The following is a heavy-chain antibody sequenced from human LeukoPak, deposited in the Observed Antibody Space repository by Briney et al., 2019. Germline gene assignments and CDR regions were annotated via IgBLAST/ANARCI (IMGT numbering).Heavy chain of an antibody. V-gene: IGHV4-30-2*01. Sequence: PLSLPSGVSGGSISSSGYSWSCSRPPPGKGLEWIGFIYHGGSTYYNPSLKSRVTISVDRSKNQFSLKLISVTAADTAVYYCARGDYYDSSGYSWYDPGGRGTVVTVSA. D-gene: IGHD3-22*01. CDR1: GGSISSSGYS. CDR3: ARGDYYDSSGYSWYDP. J-gene: IGHJ5*02. CDR2: IYHGGST.